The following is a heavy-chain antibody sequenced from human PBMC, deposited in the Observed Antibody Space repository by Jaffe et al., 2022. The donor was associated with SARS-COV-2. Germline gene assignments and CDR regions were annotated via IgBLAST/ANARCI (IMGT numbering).Heavy chain of an antibody. Sequence: QVQLVESGGGVVQPGRSLRLSCAASGFTFSSYAMHWVRQAPGKGLEWVAVISYDGSNKYYADSVKGRFTISRDNSKNTLYLQMNSLRAEDTAVYYCAREPRHDFWSGYLSGHDFDYWGQGTLVTVSS. CDR3: AREPRHDFWSGYLSGHDFDY. D-gene: IGHD3-3*01. CDR2: ISYDGSNK. J-gene: IGHJ4*02. V-gene: IGHV3-30-3*01. CDR1: GFTFSSYA.